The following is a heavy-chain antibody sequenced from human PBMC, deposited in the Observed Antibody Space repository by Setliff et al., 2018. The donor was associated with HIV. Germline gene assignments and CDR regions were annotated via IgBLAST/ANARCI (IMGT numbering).Heavy chain of an antibody. D-gene: IGHD2-15*01. Sequence: PSETLSLTCTVSGGSISSGTSYWNWIRQPPGKGLEWIAYIYISGTTNYNPSLKSRVTISLDTSRNQFSLKLGSVTAADTAMYYCAREHCSGGSCNGFDIWGQGTMVTVSS. CDR3: AREHCSGGSCNGFDI. V-gene: IGHV4-61*01. J-gene: IGHJ3*02. CDR2: IYISGTT. CDR1: GGSISSGTSY.